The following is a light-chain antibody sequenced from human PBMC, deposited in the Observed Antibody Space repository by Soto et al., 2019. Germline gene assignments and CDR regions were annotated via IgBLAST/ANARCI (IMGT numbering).Light chain of an antibody. CDR2: AAS. J-gene: IGKJ1*01. CDR1: QSISSY. CDR3: QQSYSTPWT. V-gene: IGKV1-39*01. Sequence: DIPMAPSPYSPSATVRDKVTINCRASQSISSYLNWYQQKPGKAPKLLIYAASSLQSGVPSRFSGSGSGTDFTLTISSLQPEDFATYYCQQSYSTPWTFGQGTKVDIK.